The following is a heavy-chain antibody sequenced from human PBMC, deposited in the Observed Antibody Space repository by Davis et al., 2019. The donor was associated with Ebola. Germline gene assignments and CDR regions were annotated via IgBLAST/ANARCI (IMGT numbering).Heavy chain of an antibody. Sequence: PGGSLRLSCAASGVTFSRYWMHWVRQAPGKGLEWVSGISWNSGTIAYADSVKGRFTISRDNAKNSLYLQMNSLSTEDTALYYCVKDYSGWYEFFFDHWGQGTLVTVSS. J-gene: IGHJ4*02. CDR2: ISWNSGTI. D-gene: IGHD6-19*01. CDR3: VKDYSGWYEFFFDH. CDR1: GVTFSRYW. V-gene: IGHV3-9*01.